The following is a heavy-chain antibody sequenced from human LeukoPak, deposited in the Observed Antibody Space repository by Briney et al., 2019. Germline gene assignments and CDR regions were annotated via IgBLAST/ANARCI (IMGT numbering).Heavy chain of an antibody. CDR1: GFTFSSYA. CDR2: ISGSGGST. V-gene: IGHV3-23*01. Sequence: GGSLRLSCAASGFTFSSYAMSWVRQAPGKGLEWVSAISGSGGSTYYADSVKGRFTISRDNSKNTPYLQMNSLRAEDTAVYYCAKSHSYGSGGYFSGIDYWGQGTLVTVSS. D-gene: IGHD3-10*01. J-gene: IGHJ4*02. CDR3: AKSHSYGSGGYFSGIDY.